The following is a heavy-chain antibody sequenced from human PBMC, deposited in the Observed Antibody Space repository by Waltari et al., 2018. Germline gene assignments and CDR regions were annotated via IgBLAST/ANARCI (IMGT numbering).Heavy chain of an antibody. CDR2: IYHSGST. CDR3: ARRELNRGYYYYGMDV. V-gene: IGHV4-38-2*01. J-gene: IGHJ6*02. CDR1: GYSISSGYY. D-gene: IGHD3-10*01. Sequence: QVQLQESGPGLVKPSETLSLTCAVSGYSISSGYYWGWIRQPPGKGLEWIGSIYHSGSTYYNPSLKSRVTISVDTSKNQFSLKLSSVTAADTAVYYCARRELNRGYYYYGMDVWGQGTTVTVSS.